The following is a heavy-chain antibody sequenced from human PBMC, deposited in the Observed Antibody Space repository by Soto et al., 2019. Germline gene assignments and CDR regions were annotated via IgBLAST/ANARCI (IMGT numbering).Heavy chain of an antibody. CDR1: GGSISSGGYY. CDR2: IYYSGST. J-gene: IGHJ4*02. V-gene: IGHV4-31*03. Sequence: SETLSLTCTVSGGSISSGGYYWSWIRQHPGKGLEWIGYIYYSGSTYYNPSLKSRVTISVDTSKNQFSLKLSSVTAADTAVYYCARNNLLTGYYTYFDYWGQGTLVTVSS. D-gene: IGHD3-9*01. CDR3: ARNNLLTGYYTYFDY.